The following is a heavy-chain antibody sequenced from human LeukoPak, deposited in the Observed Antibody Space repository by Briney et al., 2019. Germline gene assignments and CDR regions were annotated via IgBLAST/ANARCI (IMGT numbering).Heavy chain of an antibody. D-gene: IGHD3-10*01. Sequence: SETLSLTCTVPGGSISRYYWSWIRQPPGKGLEWIGYIYYRGNTKYKPSVKSRFTISGDTSKNQFSLKLSSVTAADTAVYYCARGGYFGSGNDFRFDPWGQGTLVTVSS. V-gene: IGHV4-59*01. CDR3: ARGGYFGSGNDFRFDP. CDR2: IYYRGNT. CDR1: GGSISRYY. J-gene: IGHJ5*02.